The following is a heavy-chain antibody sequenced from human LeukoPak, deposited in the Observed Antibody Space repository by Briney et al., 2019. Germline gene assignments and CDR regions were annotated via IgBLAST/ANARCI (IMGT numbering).Heavy chain of an antibody. CDR2: IYPRDGST. Sequence: ASVKVSCKASGYSFTSYYIHWVRQAPGQGLEWMGMIYPRDGSTSYAQKFQGRVTVTRDTSTSTVHMELSGLRSEDTAVYYCARDQEAFDYWGQGTLVTVSS. V-gene: IGHV1-46*01. J-gene: IGHJ4*02. CDR3: ARDQEAFDY. CDR1: GYSFTSYY.